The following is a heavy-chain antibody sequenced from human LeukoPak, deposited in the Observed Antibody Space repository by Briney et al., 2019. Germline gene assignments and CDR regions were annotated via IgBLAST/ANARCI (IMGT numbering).Heavy chain of an antibody. J-gene: IGHJ6*02. D-gene: IGHD2-15*01. CDR2: IYYSGST. Sequence: PSETLSLTCTVSGGSISSYYWSWIRQPPGKGLEWIGYIYYSGSTNYNPSLKSRVTISVDTSKNQFSLKLSSVTAADTAVYYCARLVSGYCSGGSCSTYYGMDVWGQGTTVTVSS. V-gene: IGHV4-59*08. CDR1: GGSISSYY. CDR3: ARLVSGYCSGGSCSTYYGMDV.